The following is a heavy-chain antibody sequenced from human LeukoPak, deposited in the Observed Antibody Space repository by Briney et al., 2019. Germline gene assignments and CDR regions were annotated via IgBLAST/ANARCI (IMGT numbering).Heavy chain of an antibody. J-gene: IGHJ5*02. CDR1: GYSFISYG. CDR3: ARDGSCSGGSCAMDGWFDP. CDR2: IGGYTGHT. V-gene: IGHV1-18*01. Sequence: EASVKVSCKTSGYSFISYGVTWVRQAPGQGLEWMGWIGGYTGHTNYVQKFQGRVTMTTDTSTSTAYMELRSLTSDDTAVYYCARDGSCSGGSCAMDGWFDPWGQGTLVTVSS. D-gene: IGHD2-15*01.